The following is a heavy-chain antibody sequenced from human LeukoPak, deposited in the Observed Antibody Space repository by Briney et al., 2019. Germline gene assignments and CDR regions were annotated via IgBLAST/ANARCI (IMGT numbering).Heavy chain of an antibody. Sequence: SETLTLTCTVSGGSSSSYYWSWIRQPPGKGLEWIGYIYYSGSTNYNPSLKSRFTISVDTSKNQFSLKLSSVTAADTAVYYCATIYGSGSQYDYWGQGTLVTVSS. V-gene: IGHV4-59*01. CDR2: IYYSGST. CDR3: ATIYGSGSQYDY. CDR1: GGSSSSYY. J-gene: IGHJ4*02. D-gene: IGHD3-10*01.